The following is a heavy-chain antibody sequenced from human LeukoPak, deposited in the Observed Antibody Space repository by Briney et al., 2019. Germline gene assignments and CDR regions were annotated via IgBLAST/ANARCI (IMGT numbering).Heavy chain of an antibody. V-gene: IGHV3-30-3*01. CDR1: GFTFSSYA. CDR3: ARDIAAASSALDFDI. Sequence: TGGSLRLSCAASGFTFSSYAMHWVRQAPGKGLEWVAVISYDGSNKYYADSVKGRFTISRDNSKNTLYLQMNSLRAEDTAVYYCARDIAAASSALDFDIWGQGTMVTVSS. D-gene: IGHD6-13*01. J-gene: IGHJ3*02. CDR2: ISYDGSNK.